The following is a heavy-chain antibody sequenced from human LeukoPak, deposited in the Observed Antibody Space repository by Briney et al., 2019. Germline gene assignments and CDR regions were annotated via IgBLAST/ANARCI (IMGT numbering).Heavy chain of an antibody. CDR1: GGSFSGYY. J-gene: IGHJ4*02. Sequence: PSETLSLTSAVYGGSFSGYYWSWIRQPPGKGLEWIGEINHSGSTNYNPSLKSRVTISVDTSNNQFSLKLSSVTAAETVVYYCARVKTYYYDSSGYYASSAYFDYWGQGTLVTVSS. D-gene: IGHD3-22*01. CDR2: INHSGST. V-gene: IGHV4-34*01. CDR3: ARVKTYYYDSSGYYASSAYFDY.